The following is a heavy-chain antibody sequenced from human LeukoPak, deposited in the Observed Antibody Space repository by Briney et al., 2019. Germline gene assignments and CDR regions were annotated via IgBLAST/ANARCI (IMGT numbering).Heavy chain of an antibody. Sequence: PSETLSLTCAVYGGSFSGYYWSWIRQPPGKGLEWIGEINHSGSTNYNPSLKSRVTISVDTSKNQFSLKLSSVTAADTAVYYCARGGRYLDYWGQGTLVTVSS. J-gene: IGHJ4*02. V-gene: IGHV4-34*01. CDR2: INHSGST. CDR1: GGSFSGYY. D-gene: IGHD6-19*01. CDR3: ARGGRYLDY.